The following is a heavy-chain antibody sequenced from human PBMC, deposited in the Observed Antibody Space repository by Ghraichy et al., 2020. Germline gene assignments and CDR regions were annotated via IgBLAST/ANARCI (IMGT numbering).Heavy chain of an antibody. Sequence: GESLNISCAASGFTFSRYGLHWVRQAPGKGLEWVAVIWYDGSKMYYADSVKGRFTISRDSSRNTLYLQMNTLRAEDTAVYYCARDIGTRNQYFFDYWGQGTLVTVSS. CDR1: GFTFSRYG. J-gene: IGHJ4*02. CDR2: IWYDGSKM. V-gene: IGHV3-33*01. CDR3: ARDIGTRNQYFFDY. D-gene: IGHD6-13*01.